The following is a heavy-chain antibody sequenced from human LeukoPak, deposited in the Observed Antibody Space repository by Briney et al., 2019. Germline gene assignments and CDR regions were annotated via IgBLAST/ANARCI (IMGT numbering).Heavy chain of an antibody. CDR2: ISYDGSNK. D-gene: IGHD2-21*02. V-gene: IGHV3-30*18. CDR3: AKDWAPYCGGDCYFNY. Sequence: PGRSLRLSCAASGFIFNNYGMHWVRQAPGKGLEWVAVISYDGSNKNYADSVKGRFTISRDSSKNTVYLQMNSLRVEDTAVYYCAKDWAPYCGGDCYFNYWGQGTLVTASS. CDR1: GFIFNNYG. J-gene: IGHJ4*02.